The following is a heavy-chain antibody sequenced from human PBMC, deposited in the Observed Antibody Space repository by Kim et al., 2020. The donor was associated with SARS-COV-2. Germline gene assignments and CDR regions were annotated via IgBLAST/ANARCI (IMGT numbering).Heavy chain of an antibody. Sequence: SETLSLTCTVSGGSISSYYWSWIRQPPGKGLEWIGYIYYTGSTNYNPSLKSRVTISVDTSKNQFSLKVSAVTAADTAVYYCARHHGYHGDYWGQGTLVTVSS. J-gene: IGHJ4*02. CDR1: GGSISSYY. CDR3: ARHHGYHGDY. V-gene: IGHV4-59*01. D-gene: IGHD5-18*01. CDR2: IYYTGST.